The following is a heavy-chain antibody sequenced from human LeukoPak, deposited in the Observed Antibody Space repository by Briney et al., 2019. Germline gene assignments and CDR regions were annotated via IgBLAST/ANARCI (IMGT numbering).Heavy chain of an antibody. CDR2: IRSKTDGGTT. Sequence: GGSLRLSCAASGFTFSNYWMSWVRQAPGKGLEWVGRIRSKTDGGTTDYAAPVKGRFTISRDDSKNTLYLQMNSLKTEDTAVYYCTTGEIPISLWLKDYWGQGTLVTVSS. CDR3: TTGEIPISLWLKDY. D-gene: IGHD5-12*01. CDR1: GFTFSNYW. V-gene: IGHV3-15*01. J-gene: IGHJ4*02.